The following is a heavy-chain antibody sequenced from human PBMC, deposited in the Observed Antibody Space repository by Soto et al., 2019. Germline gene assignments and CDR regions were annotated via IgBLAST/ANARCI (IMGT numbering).Heavy chain of an antibody. V-gene: IGHV4-34*01. CDR1: GGSFSGYY. CDR2: INHSGST. Sequence: SETLSLTCAVYGGSFSGYYWSWIRQPPGKGLEWIGEINHSGSTNYNPSPKSRVTISVDTSKNQFSLKLSSVTAADTAVYYCARGMGATTKNNFDYWGQGTLVTVSS. J-gene: IGHJ4*02. D-gene: IGHD1-26*01. CDR3: ARGMGATTKNNFDY.